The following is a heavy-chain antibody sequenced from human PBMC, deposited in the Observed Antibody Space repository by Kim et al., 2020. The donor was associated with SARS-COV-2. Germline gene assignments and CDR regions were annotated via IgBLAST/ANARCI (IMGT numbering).Heavy chain of an antibody. CDR3: ATEVGLPGAIKTNWLDP. Sequence: ASVKVSCKAFGYTFNKYGLNWVRQAPGQGLEYMGWIDTNTGTPAHAQGFRGRFVFSFDTSVSTAYLQISSLKAEDTAVYFCATEVGLPGAIKTNWLDPWGQGTLVTVSS. J-gene: IGHJ5*02. CDR2: IDTNTGTP. V-gene: IGHV7-4-1*02. CDR1: GYTFNKYG. D-gene: IGHD2-2*02.